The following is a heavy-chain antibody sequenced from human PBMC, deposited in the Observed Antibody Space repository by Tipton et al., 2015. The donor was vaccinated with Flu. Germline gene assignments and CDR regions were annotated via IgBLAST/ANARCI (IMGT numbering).Heavy chain of an antibody. J-gene: IGHJ6*02. CDR1: GFTFGSYG. CDR2: LWYDGGNV. Sequence: SLRLSCAVSGFTFGSYGMHWVRQAPGKGLGWVAYLWYDGGNVHYADSVKGRFSITRDNSKKNVHLQMNSLRAEDTAVYYCAREGPSEYGMDVWGQGTTVTVSS. CDR3: AREGPSEYGMDV. V-gene: IGHV3-33*01.